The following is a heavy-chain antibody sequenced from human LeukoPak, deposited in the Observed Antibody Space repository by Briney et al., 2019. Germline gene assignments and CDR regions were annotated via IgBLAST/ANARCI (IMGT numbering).Heavy chain of an antibody. V-gene: IGHV3-64D*06. CDR3: VKDRSPNDYYYYVMDV. D-gene: IGHD1-26*01. CDR1: GXTFSSYA. J-gene: IGHJ6*01. CDR2: ISSNGGST. Sequence: SGGSLRLSCSASGXTFSSYAMNWVRQAPGKGLEYVSPISSNGGSTYYADSVKGRYTISRDNSKNTLYLQVSSLRAEDTAVFYCVKDRSPNDYYYYVMDVWGQGTTVTVSS.